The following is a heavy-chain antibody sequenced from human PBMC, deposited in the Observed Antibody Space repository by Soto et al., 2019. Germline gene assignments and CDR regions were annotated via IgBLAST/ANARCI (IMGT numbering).Heavy chain of an antibody. V-gene: IGHV3-21*01. Sequence: EVQLVESRGGLVKPGGSLRLSCAASGFTFSSYSMNWVRQAPGKGLEWVSSISSSSSYIYYADSVKGRFTISRDNAKNSLYLKMNSLRAEDTAVYYCARDQPGYSYGYGLGYWGQGTLVTVSS. CDR3: ARDQPGYSYGYGLGY. CDR2: ISSSSSYI. D-gene: IGHD5-18*01. J-gene: IGHJ4*02. CDR1: GFTFSSYS.